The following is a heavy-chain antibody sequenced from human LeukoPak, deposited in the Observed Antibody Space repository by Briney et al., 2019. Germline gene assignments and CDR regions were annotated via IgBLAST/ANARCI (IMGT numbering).Heavy chain of an antibody. Sequence: SETLSLTCSVSGVSIRSSNSYWGWISQPPGKGLEWIGSIYYTGNTYYNASLKSRVTISIDTSKNQFSLKLTSVTAADTAVYYCAKQTGSGLFILPGGQGTLVTVSS. CDR2: IYYTGNT. CDR3: AKQTGSGLFILP. D-gene: IGHD3/OR15-3a*01. V-gene: IGHV4-39*01. J-gene: IGHJ4*02. CDR1: GVSIRSSNSY.